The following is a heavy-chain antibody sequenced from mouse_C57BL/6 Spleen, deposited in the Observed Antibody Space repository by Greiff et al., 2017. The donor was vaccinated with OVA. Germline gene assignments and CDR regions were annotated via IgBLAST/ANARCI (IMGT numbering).Heavy chain of an antibody. V-gene: IGHV1-53*01. CDR1: GYTFTSYW. CDR2: INPSNGGT. Sequence: VKLQQPGTELVKPGASVKLSCKASGYTFTSYWMHWVKQRPGQGLEWIGNINPSNGGTNYNEKFKSKATLTVDKSSSTAYMQLSSLTSEDSAVYYCAREGAYYSNYDYWGQGTTLTVSS. D-gene: IGHD2-5*01. CDR3: AREGAYYSNYDY. J-gene: IGHJ2*01.